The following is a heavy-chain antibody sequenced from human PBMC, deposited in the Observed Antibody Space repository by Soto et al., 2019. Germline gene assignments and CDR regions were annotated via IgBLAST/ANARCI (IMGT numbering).Heavy chain of an antibody. J-gene: IGHJ4*02. D-gene: IGHD2-15*01. CDR2: IIPILGGT. Sequence: GASVKVSCKASGGPFSSYTISWVRQAPGQGLEWMGRIIPILGGTNYAQKFQGWVTMTRDTSISTAYRELSRLRSDDTAVYYCARGLAIYCSGGSCPYFDYWGQGTLVTVSS. V-gene: IGHV1-2*04. CDR1: GGPFSSYT. CDR3: ARGLAIYCSGGSCPYFDY.